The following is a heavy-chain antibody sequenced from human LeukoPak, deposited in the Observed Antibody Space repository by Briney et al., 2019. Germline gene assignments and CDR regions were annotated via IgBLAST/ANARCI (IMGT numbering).Heavy chain of an antibody. CDR3: AKGYSSSWYPYFDY. CDR1: GFTFDDYA. J-gene: IGHJ4*02. V-gene: IGHV3-9*01. Sequence: PGGSLRLSCAASGFTFDDYAMHWVRQAPGKGLEWVSGISWNSGSIGYADSVKGRFTTSRDNAKNSLYLQINSLRAEDTAFYYCAKGYSSSWYPYFDYWGQGTLVTVSS. CDR2: ISWNSGSI. D-gene: IGHD6-13*01.